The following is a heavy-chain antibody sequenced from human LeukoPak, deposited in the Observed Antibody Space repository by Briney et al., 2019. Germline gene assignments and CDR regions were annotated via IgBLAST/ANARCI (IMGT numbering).Heavy chain of an antibody. V-gene: IGHV4-59*01. J-gene: IGHJ6*02. CDR3: ARNNRHYYYYGMDV. Sequence: SETLSLTCTVSGGSISSCYWSWIRQPPGKGLEWIGYIYYSGSTNYNPSLKSRVTISVDTSKNQFSLKLSSVTAADTAVYYCARNNRHYYYYGMDVWGQGTTVTVSS. D-gene: IGHD1-14*01. CDR1: GGSISSCY. CDR2: IYYSGST.